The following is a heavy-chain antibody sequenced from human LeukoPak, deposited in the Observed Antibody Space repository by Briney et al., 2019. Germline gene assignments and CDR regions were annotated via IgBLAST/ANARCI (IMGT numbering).Heavy chain of an antibody. Sequence: GGSLRLSCAASGFTVSSHYMNWVRQAPGKGLDSASVIYSGGATYYADSVKGRFTISRDKSKNTLYLQMNSLRAEDTAVYYCARGYDSGGYYWGQGTLVTVSS. CDR1: GFTVSSHY. V-gene: IGHV3-66*01. J-gene: IGHJ4*02. D-gene: IGHD3-22*01. CDR3: ARGYDSGGYY. CDR2: IYSGGAT.